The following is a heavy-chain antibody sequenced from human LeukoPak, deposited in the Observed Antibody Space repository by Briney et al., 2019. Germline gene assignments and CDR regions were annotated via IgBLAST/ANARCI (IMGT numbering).Heavy chain of an antibody. D-gene: IGHD5-12*01. CDR2: IYPGDSDT. J-gene: IGHJ4*02. CDR3: ARRRYSFGQTEYFDF. CDR1: GYSFTSYW. V-gene: IGHV5-51*01. Sequence: GESLKISCRGSGYSFTSYWIGWVRQMPGKGLEWMGIIYPGDSDTRYSPSFQGQVTISADKSISTAYLQWSSLKASDSAMYYCARRRYSFGQTEYFDFWGQGTLVTVSS.